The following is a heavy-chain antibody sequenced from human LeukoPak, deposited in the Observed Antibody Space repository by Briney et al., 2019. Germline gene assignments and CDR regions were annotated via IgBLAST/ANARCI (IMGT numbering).Heavy chain of an antibody. D-gene: IGHD2-2*01. Sequence: ASVTVSCKSSGYTFSTYAIQWVRQAPGQRLELMGWINGGDGNTKFSQKFQGRVTITRDTSASSSYMEMSSLTSEETAIYYCAGSYIVVVPAVYFDYWGQGTLVTVSS. CDR1: GYTFSTYA. CDR3: AGSYIVVVPAVYFDY. J-gene: IGHJ4*02. V-gene: IGHV1-3*01. CDR2: INGGDGNT.